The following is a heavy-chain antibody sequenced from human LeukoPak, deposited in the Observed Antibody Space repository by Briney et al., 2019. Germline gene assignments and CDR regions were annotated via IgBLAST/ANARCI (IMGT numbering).Heavy chain of an antibody. CDR3: ARNDSSGYFDY. CDR1: DYSISSGNY. J-gene: IGHJ4*02. CDR2: VYHSGST. V-gene: IGHV4-38-2*01. Sequence: SETLSLTCAVSDYSISSGNYWGWIRQPPGKGLEWIGSVYHSGSTHYSPSLKSRVTISVDTSKNQFSLKLRSVTAADTAVYYCARNDSSGYFDYWGQGTLVTASS. D-gene: IGHD3-22*01.